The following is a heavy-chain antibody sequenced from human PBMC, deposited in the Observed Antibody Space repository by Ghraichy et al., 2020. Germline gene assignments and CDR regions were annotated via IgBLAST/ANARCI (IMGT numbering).Heavy chain of an antibody. CDR3: ARSPYSGYDFDRSEYFQH. CDR1: GFTFSSYS. D-gene: IGHD5-12*01. CDR2: ISSSSSYI. V-gene: IGHV3-21*01. Sequence: GGSLRLSCAASGFTFSSYSMNWVRQAPGKGLEWVSSISSSSSYIYYADSVKGRFTISRDNAKNSLYLQMNSLRAEDTAVYYCARSPYSGYDFDRSEYFQHWGQGTLVTVSS. J-gene: IGHJ1*01.